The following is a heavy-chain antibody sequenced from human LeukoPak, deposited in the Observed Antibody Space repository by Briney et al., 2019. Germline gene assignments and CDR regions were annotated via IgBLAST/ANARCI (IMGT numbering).Heavy chain of an antibody. V-gene: IGHV1-24*01. Sequence: ASVKVSCKVSGYTLTELSMHWVRQAPGKGLEWMGGFDPEDGETIYAQKFQGRVPMTEDTSTDTAYMELSSLRSEDTAVYYCATVRYEWEPSNFDYWGQGTLVTVSS. D-gene: IGHD1-26*01. J-gene: IGHJ4*02. CDR1: GYTLTELS. CDR2: FDPEDGET. CDR3: ATVRYEWEPSNFDY.